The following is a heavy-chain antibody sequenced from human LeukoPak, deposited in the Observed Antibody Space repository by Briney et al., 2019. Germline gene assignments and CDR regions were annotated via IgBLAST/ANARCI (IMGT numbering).Heavy chain of an antibody. CDR2: IYYSGST. D-gene: IGHD2-2*02. Sequence: PSETLSLTCTVSGGSISSYYWSWIRQPPGKGLEWIGYIYYSGSTNYNPSLKSRVTISVDTSKNQFSLKLSSVTAADTAVYCCARVVPAAIRSMVWYFDLWGRGTLVTVSS. J-gene: IGHJ2*01. CDR1: GGSISSYY. V-gene: IGHV4-59*01. CDR3: ARVVPAAIRSMVWYFDL.